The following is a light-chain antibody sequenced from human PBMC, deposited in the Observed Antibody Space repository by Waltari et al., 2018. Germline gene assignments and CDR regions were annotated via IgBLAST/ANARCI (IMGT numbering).Light chain of an antibody. Sequence: QSVLTQPPSASGTPGQRVTISCSGSSSNIGSNVVNWYQQLPGSAPKLLIQSNNQRASGVPARFSVSKAGSSASRAISGLQSADEADYYCAAWDDSLNGHVVFGGGTKLTVL. CDR2: SNN. V-gene: IGLV1-44*01. CDR1: SSNIGSNV. J-gene: IGLJ2*01. CDR3: AAWDDSLNGHVV.